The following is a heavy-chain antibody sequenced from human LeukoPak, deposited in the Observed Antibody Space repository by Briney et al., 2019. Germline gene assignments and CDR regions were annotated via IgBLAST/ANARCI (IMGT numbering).Heavy chain of an antibody. D-gene: IGHD5-12*01. Sequence: SGTLSLTCTVSGGSISSGSYYWSWIRQPAGKGLEWIGRIYTSGSTNYNPSLKSRVTISVDTSKNQFSLKLSSVTAADTAVYYCAGADIVATRFDPWGQGTLVTVSS. CDR3: AGADIVATRFDP. J-gene: IGHJ5*02. CDR1: GGSISSGSYY. CDR2: IYTSGST. V-gene: IGHV4-61*02.